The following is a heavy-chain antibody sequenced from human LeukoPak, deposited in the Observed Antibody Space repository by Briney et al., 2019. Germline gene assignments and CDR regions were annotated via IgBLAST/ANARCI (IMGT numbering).Heavy chain of an antibody. D-gene: IGHD3-22*01. CDR2: INPNSGGT. J-gene: IGHJ4*02. CDR1: GYTFTGYY. V-gene: IGHV1-2*06. CDR3: ARGTETYYYDSSGYLPIDY. Sequence: ASVKVSCKASGYTFTGYYMHWVRQAPGQGLEWMGRINPNSGGTNYAQKFQGRVTMTRDTSISTAYMELSRLRSDDTAVYYCARGTETYYYDSSGYLPIDYWGQGTLVTVSS.